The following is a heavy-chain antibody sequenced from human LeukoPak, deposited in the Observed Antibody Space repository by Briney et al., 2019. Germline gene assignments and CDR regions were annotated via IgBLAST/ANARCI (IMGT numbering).Heavy chain of an antibody. CDR2: ISSSGSTI. Sequence: PGGSLRLSCAASGFTFSSYEMNWVRQAPGKGLEWVSYISSSGSTIYYADSVKGRFTISRDNAKNSLYLQMNSLRAEDTAVYYCARDYVDGYSSGWLGPYGMDVRGKGTTVTVSP. CDR3: ARDYVDGYSSGWLGPYGMDV. CDR1: GFTFSSYE. J-gene: IGHJ6*04. V-gene: IGHV3-48*03. D-gene: IGHD6-19*01.